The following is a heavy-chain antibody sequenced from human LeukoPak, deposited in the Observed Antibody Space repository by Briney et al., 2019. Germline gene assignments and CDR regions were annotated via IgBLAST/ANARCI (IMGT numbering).Heavy chain of an antibody. D-gene: IGHD3-22*01. CDR3: ATLSYDYYVSSGLQIN. CDR1: GFTFSNFA. Sequence: GGSLRLSCAASGFTFSNFAMNWVRQAPGKGLEWVSAISGSGDITYYADSVKGRFAISRDNSKNTLDLQMNSLRAEDSAVYYCATLSYDYYVSSGLQINWGQGTLVTVSS. CDR2: ISGSGDIT. J-gene: IGHJ4*02. V-gene: IGHV3-23*01.